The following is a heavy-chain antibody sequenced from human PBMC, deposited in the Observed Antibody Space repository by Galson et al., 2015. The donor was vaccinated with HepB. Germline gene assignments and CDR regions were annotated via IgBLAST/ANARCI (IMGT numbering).Heavy chain of an antibody. Sequence: SVKVSCKASGGTFSSYAISWVRQAPGQGLEWMGGIIPIFGTANYAQKFQGRVTITADESTSTAYMELSSLRSEDTAVYYCARNRRDFWSGYYIWDYYYGMDVWGQGTTVTVSS. CDR2: IIPIFGTA. J-gene: IGHJ6*02. D-gene: IGHD3-3*01. V-gene: IGHV1-69*13. CDR3: ARNRRDFWSGYYIWDYYYGMDV. CDR1: GGTFSSYA.